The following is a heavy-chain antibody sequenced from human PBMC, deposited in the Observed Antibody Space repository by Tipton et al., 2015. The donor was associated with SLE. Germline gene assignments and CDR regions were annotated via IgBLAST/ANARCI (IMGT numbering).Heavy chain of an antibody. V-gene: IGHV4-39*01. CDR1: GGSISSSSYY. Sequence: TLSLTCTVSGGSISSSSYYWGWIRQPPGKGLEWIGSIYYSGSTYYNPSLKSRVTISVDTSKNQFSLKLTSVTVADTAVYYCARLLGFDYWGQGTLVTVSS. CDR2: IYYSGST. D-gene: IGHD7-27*01. CDR3: ARLLGFDY. J-gene: IGHJ4*02.